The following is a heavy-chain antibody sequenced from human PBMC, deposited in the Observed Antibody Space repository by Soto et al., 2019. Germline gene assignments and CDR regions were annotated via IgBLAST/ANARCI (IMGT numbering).Heavy chain of an antibody. V-gene: IGHV3-15*07. Sequence: PGGSLRLSCAASGFTFSNAWMNWVRQAPGKGLEWVGRIKSKTDGGTTDYAAPVKGRFTISRDDSKNTLYLQMNTLKTEDTAVYYCTTGLKQLGRKAKGGYYYYYYGMDVWGQGT. D-gene: IGHD6-13*01. J-gene: IGHJ6*02. CDR2: IKSKTDGGTT. CDR1: GFTFSNAW. CDR3: TTGLKQLGRKAKGGYYYYYYGMDV.